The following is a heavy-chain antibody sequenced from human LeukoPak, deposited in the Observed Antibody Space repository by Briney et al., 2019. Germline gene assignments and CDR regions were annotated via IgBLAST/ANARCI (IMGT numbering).Heavy chain of an antibody. CDR3: AKYGMTTVTYIDY. Sequence: GGSLRLSCAASGITFSSYAMSWVRQAPGKGLEWVSAISRSGDSIYYADSVKGRFTISRDNSKNTQYLQMNSLRAEDTAIYYCAKYGMTTVTYIDYWGQGTLVTVSS. D-gene: IGHD4-17*01. V-gene: IGHV3-23*01. CDR2: ISRSGDSI. J-gene: IGHJ4*02. CDR1: GITFSSYA.